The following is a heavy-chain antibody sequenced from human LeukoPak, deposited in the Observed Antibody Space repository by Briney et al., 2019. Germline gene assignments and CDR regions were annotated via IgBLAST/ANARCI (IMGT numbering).Heavy chain of an antibody. CDR2: IYHSGST. J-gene: IGHJ6*03. D-gene: IGHD5-18*01. CDR3: ARDRWGYSYGPSNYYYYYMDV. V-gene: IGHV4-38-2*02. CDR1: GYSISSGYY. Sequence: SETLSLTXTVSGYSISSGYYWGWIRQPPGKGLEWIGSIYHSGSTYYNPSLKSRVTISVDTSKNQFSLKLSSVTAADTAVYYCARDRWGYSYGPSNYYYYYMDVWGKGTTVTVSS.